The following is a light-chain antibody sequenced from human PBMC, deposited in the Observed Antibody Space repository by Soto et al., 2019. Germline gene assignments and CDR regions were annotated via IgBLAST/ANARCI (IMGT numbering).Light chain of an antibody. J-gene: IGLJ2*01. CDR2: EVS. Sequence: QSALTQPPSASGSPGQSVTISCTGTSSDVGGYNYVSWYQQNPGKAPKLMIYEVSERPSGVPDRFSGSKSGNTAPLTVSGLQAEDEADYFCSSYAGSNKVIFGGGTKVTVL. CDR1: SSDVGGYNY. CDR3: SSYAGSNKVI. V-gene: IGLV2-8*01.